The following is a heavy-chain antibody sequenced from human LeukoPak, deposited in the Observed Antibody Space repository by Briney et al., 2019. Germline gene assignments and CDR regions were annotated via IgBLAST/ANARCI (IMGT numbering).Heavy chain of an antibody. CDR1: GFTFSSYA. CDR2: ISGSVGST. V-gene: IGHV3-23*01. D-gene: IGHD6-13*01. CDR3: AKGGLRQQLVWARIYYFDY. J-gene: IGHJ4*02. Sequence: PGGSLRLSCAASGFTFSSYAMSWVRQAPGKGLEWVSAISGSVGSTYYADSVKGRFTISRDNSKNTLYLQMNSLRAEDTAVYYCAKGGLRQQLVWARIYYFDYWGQGTLVTVSS.